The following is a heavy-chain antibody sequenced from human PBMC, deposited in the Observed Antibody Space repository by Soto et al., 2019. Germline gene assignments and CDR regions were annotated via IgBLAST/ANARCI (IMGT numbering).Heavy chain of an antibody. Sequence: QVRLQQWGAGLLKPSETLSLTCAVYGASFSDSYWNWIRQPPGKGLEWIGEINHSGSTIYNTSLESRVTISLDTSRKQFTRKMRSATAADTAVYYCARDVPSRYFDLWGRGNPVTVSS. CDR3: ARDVPSRYFDL. CDR1: GASFSDSY. V-gene: IGHV4-34*01. J-gene: IGHJ2*01. CDR2: INHSGST. D-gene: IGHD2-2*01.